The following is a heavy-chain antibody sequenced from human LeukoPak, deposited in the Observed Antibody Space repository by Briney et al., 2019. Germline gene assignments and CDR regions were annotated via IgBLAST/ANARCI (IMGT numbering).Heavy chain of an antibody. V-gene: IGHV4-59*01. J-gene: IGHJ4*02. CDR1: GGSISSYY. D-gene: IGHD3/OR15-3a*01. CDR2: VYYSGSA. Sequence: PSETLSLTCTVSGGSISSYYWSWIRQPPGKGLEWIGYVYYSGSANYNPSLKSRVTILVDTSKNQFSLKLSSVTAADTAVYYCGRGSGTFYYWGQGTLVTVSS. CDR3: GRGSGTFYY.